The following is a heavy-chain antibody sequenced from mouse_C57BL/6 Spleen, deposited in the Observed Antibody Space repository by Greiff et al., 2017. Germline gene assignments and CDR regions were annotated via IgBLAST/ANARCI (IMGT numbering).Heavy chain of an antibody. CDR3: AREAYYYGSSPYAMDY. CDR2: IYPGDGDT. Sequence: QVQLQQSGAELVKPGASVKISCKASGYAFSSYWMNWVKQRPGKGLEWIGQIYPGDGDTNYNGKFKGKATLTADKSSSTAYMQLSSLTSEDSAVYFGAREAYYYGSSPYAMDYWGQGTSVTVSS. V-gene: IGHV1-80*01. J-gene: IGHJ4*01. D-gene: IGHD1-1*01. CDR1: GYAFSSYW.